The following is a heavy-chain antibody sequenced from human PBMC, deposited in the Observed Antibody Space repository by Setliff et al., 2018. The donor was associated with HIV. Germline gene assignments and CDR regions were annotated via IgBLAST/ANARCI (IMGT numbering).Heavy chain of an antibody. CDR3: ARQVPAAIGAFDI. V-gene: IGHV5-51*01. CDR2: IYPGDSDT. Sequence: GESLKISCTGSGYGFSNHWIGWVRQMPGRGLEWMGIIYPGDSDTRYSPSFQGQVTISADKSISTAYLQWSSLKASDTAMYYCARQVPAAIGAFDIWGQGTMVTVSS. CDR1: GYGFSNHW. J-gene: IGHJ3*02. D-gene: IGHD2-2*02.